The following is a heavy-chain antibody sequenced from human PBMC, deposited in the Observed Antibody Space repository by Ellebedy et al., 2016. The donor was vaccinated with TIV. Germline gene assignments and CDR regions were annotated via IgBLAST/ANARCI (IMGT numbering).Heavy chain of an antibody. V-gene: IGHV3-23*01. CDR1: GFTFSSYA. J-gene: IGHJ4*02. Sequence: GGSLRLXXTASGFTFSSYAMNWVRQAPGKGLEWVSGIAGDGDTTYYADFVKGRFTISRDNSKNTLYLQMNSLRAEDTAVYYCAKRLNYDSSGYDFDYWGQGTLVTVSS. CDR2: IAGDGDTT. D-gene: IGHD3-22*01. CDR3: AKRLNYDSSGYDFDY.